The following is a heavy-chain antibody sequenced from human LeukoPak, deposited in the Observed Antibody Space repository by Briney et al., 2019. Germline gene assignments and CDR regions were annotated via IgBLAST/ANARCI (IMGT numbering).Heavy chain of an antibody. V-gene: IGHV3-21*01. CDR1: GFNFSSYS. J-gene: IGHJ3*02. CDR2: ISSSSSYI. CDR3: GIMITFGGVIVIPDDAFDI. Sequence: GGSLRLSCAASGFNFSSYSMNWVRQAPGRGLEWVSSISSSSSYIYYADSVKGRFTISRDNAKNSLYLQMNSLRAEDTAVYYCGIMITFGGVIVIPDDAFDIWGQGTMVTVSS. D-gene: IGHD3-16*02.